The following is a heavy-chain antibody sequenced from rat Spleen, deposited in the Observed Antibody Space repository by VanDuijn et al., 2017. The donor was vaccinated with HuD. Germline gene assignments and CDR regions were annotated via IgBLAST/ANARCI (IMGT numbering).Heavy chain of an antibody. V-gene: IGHV5-22*01. Sequence: EVQLVESGGGLVQPGRSLKLSCAASGFTFSDYYMAWVRQAPKKGLEWVASISYEGSSTYYGDSVKGRFTISRDNAKSTLYLQMNSLRSEDTATYYCARPMGSPGDYWGQGVMVTVSS. CDR2: ISYEGSST. J-gene: IGHJ2*01. CDR1: GFTFSDYY. CDR3: ARPMGSPGDY. D-gene: IGHD1-7*01.